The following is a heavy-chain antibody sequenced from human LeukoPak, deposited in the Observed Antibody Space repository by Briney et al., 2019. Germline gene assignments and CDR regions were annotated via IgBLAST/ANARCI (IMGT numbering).Heavy chain of an antibody. Sequence: GGSLRLSCEASGFTVSSSYMSWVRRAPGKGLEWVSVIYSGGSTDYKDSVKDRFIISRDNSKNTLYLQMNSLRAEDTAVYYCAKEMATMNAFDIWGQGTMVTVSS. J-gene: IGHJ3*02. V-gene: IGHV3-66*01. CDR1: GFTVSSSY. CDR3: AKEMATMNAFDI. CDR2: IYSGGST. D-gene: IGHD5-24*01.